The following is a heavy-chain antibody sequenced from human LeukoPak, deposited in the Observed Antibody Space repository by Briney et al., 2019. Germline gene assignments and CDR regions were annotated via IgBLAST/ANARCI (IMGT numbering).Heavy chain of an antibody. CDR3: ARTGDRGSSFRHFDS. J-gene: IGHJ4*02. D-gene: IGHD1-26*01. CDR2: IKQDGSEK. Sequence: PGGSLSLSFASSRFPFSTYWMSWVRQAPGTGLGWVASIKQDGSEKYYVGSVKGRFTISRDNAKNSLYLQMNSLRGEDTAVYYCARTGDRGSSFRHFDSWGQGTLVTVSS. V-gene: IGHV3-7*01. CDR1: RFPFSTYW.